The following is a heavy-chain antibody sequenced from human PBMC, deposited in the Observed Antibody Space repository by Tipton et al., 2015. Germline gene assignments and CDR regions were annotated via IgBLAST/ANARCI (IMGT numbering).Heavy chain of an antibody. CDR1: GFTFSDYY. V-gene: IGHV3-11*01. J-gene: IGHJ4*02. Sequence: SLRLSCAASGFTFSDYYMNWIRQAPGKGLEWVSCISSSGSTIYYADSVKGRFSISRDNVRNSLYLQMNSLRAEDTAVYYCATEGISGSWYGSFDYWGQGTLVTVSP. D-gene: IGHD6-13*01. CDR3: ATEGISGSWYGSFDY. CDR2: ISSSGSTI.